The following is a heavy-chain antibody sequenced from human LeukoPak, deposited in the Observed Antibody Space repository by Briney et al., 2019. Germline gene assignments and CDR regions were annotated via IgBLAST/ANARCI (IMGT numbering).Heavy chain of an antibody. J-gene: IGHJ5*02. Sequence: PSETPSLTCTVSGGSISSYYWSWIRQPAGKGLEWIGRIYTSGSTNYNPSLKSRVTMSVDTSKNQFSLKLSSVTAADTAVYYCARGPWHDILTGYRRKNWFDPWGQGTLVTVSS. D-gene: IGHD3-9*01. V-gene: IGHV4-4*07. CDR1: GGSISSYY. CDR3: ARGPWHDILTGYRRKNWFDP. CDR2: IYTSGST.